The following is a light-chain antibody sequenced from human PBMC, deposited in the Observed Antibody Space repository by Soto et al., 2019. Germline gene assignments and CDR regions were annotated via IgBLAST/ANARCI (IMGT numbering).Light chain of an antibody. CDR2: GAS. J-gene: IGKJ5*01. CDR1: QSVSSM. CDR3: QQRNNWYLIT. V-gene: IGKV3-15*01. Sequence: EIVMTQSPSTLSGSLGDRVTLSCRASQSVSSMLAWYQQKPRQAARILMYGASSRVNGVPARCSSSRSWTELTPTISSLQSEDYAVYYCQQRNNWYLITFGQGTRLEIK.